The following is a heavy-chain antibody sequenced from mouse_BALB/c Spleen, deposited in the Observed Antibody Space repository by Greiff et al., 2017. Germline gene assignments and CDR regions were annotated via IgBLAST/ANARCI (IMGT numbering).Heavy chain of an antibody. D-gene: IGHD2-3*01. CDR1: GFTFSNYW. CDR3: TRGGYYLYYAMDY. V-gene: IGHV6-6*02. Sequence: DVKLVESGGGLVQPGGSMKLSCVASGFTFSNYWMNWVRQSPEKGLEWVAEIRLKSNNYATHYAESVKGRFTISRDDSKSSVYLQMNNLRAEDTGIYYCTRGGYYLYYAMDYWGQGTSVTVSS. J-gene: IGHJ4*01. CDR2: IRLKSNNYAT.